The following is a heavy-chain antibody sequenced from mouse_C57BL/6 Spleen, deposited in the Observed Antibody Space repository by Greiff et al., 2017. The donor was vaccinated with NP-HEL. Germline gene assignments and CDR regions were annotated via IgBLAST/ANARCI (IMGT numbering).Heavy chain of an antibody. D-gene: IGHD1-1*01. CDR3: ARSPYYGSSWLDY. CDR1: GYTFTDYY. J-gene: IGHJ2*01. V-gene: IGHV1-76*01. Sequence: QVQLQQSGAELVRPGASVKLSCKASGYTFTDYYINWVKQRPGQGLAWIARIYPGSGNTYYNEKFKGKATLTAEKSSSTAYMQLSSLTSEDSAVYFCARSPYYGSSWLDYWGQGTTLTVSS. CDR2: IYPGSGNT.